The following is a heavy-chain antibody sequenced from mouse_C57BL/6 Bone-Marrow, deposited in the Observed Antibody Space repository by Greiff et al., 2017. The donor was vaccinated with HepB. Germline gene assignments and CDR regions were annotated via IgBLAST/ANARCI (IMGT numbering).Heavy chain of an antibody. CDR1: GYTFTSYW. V-gene: IGHV1-50*01. Sequence: QVQLKQPGAELVKPGASVKLSCKASGYTFTSYWMQWVKQRPGQGLEWIGEIDPSDSYTNYNQKFKGKATLTVDTSSSTAYMQLSSLTSEDSAVYYCANTFLAGFAYWGQGTLVTVSA. CDR3: ANTFLAGFAY. CDR2: IDPSDSYT. J-gene: IGHJ3*01.